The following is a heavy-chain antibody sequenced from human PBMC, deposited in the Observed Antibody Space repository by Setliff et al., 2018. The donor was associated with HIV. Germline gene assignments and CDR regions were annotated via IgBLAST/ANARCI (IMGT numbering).Heavy chain of an antibody. CDR2: VYSSGNT. CDR1: GASISSQY. CDR3: ARDLRGTQSSDY. D-gene: IGHD1-1*01. Sequence: SETLSLTCIVSGASISSQYWSWIRQPAGKGLEWIGRVYSSGNTNYNPSFKSRVTMSVDTSKNQFSLNLNSVTAADTAVYYCARDLRGTQSSDYWGQGTLGTVAS. V-gene: IGHV4-4*07. J-gene: IGHJ4*02.